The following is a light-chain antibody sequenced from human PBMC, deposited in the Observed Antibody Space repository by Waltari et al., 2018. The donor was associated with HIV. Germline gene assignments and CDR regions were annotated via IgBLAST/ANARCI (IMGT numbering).Light chain of an antibody. CDR1: ASPIGAGYH. V-gene: IGLV1-40*01. CDR2: GNS. CDR3: QSYDSTLTGWV. Sequence: QSVLTQPPSASGAPGPSATISCPGNASPIGAGYHAQSYQQLPGRAPKVLIYGNSNRPSGVPDRFSGSKSGTSASLAITGLQAEDEADYYCQSYDSTLTGWVFGGGTVLTVL. J-gene: IGLJ3*02.